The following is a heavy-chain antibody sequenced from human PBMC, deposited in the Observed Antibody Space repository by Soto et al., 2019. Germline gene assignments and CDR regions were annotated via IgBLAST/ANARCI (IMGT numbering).Heavy chain of an antibody. CDR3: GRVDMAPDY. CDR2: INNSGST. Sequence: SATLTLTCTVYGGSFSGYYWTWIRQPPGKGLEWIGYINNSGSTNYNPSLKSRVTISVDTSRNQISLKLTSVTAADTAVYYCGRVDMAPDYWGQGTLVTVSS. CDR1: GGSFSGYY. V-gene: IGHV4-59*01. J-gene: IGHJ4*02.